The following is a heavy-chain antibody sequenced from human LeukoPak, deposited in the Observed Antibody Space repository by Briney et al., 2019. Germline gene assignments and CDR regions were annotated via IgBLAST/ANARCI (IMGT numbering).Heavy chain of an antibody. J-gene: IGHJ4*02. V-gene: IGHV4-39*01. Sequence: SETLSLTCTVSGGSISSTTCYWGWVRHPPGKGLEWIGSMYKNVITYYNPSLESRVTISVDMSKNQFPLKLNSVTAADTAVYYCVRRLASGDYHPLGWGQGTLVAVSS. CDR1: GGSISSTTCY. D-gene: IGHD1-26*01. CDR3: VRRLASGDYHPLG. CDR2: MYKNVIT.